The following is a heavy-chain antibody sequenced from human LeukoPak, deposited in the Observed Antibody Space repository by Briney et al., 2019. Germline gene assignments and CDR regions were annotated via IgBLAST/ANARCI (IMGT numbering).Heavy chain of an antibody. J-gene: IGHJ4*02. V-gene: IGHV4-38-2*01. CDR1: GNFISRGYY. D-gene: IGHD6-19*01. Sequence: SETLSLTCGVSGNFISRGYYWAWIRQPPGKGLEWIGSIYNTGSTYYNPSLKSRVTMSIDTSKNQFSLKLGSVTAADTAVYYCARNTSAWSPLGETQSAPHCFDSWGQGTLVTVSS. CDR3: ARNTSAWSPLGETQSAPHCFDS. CDR2: IYNTGST.